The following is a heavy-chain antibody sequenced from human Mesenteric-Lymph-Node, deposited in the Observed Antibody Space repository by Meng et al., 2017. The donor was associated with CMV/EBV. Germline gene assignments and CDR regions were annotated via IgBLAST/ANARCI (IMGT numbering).Heavy chain of an antibody. D-gene: IGHD2-2*01. V-gene: IGHV3-7*01. Sequence: GESLKISCAASGFTFSSYWMSWVRQAPGKGLEWVANIKQDGSEKYYVDSVKGRFTISRDNAKNSLYLQMNSLRAEDTAVYYCARGLGYCSSTSCYGVYWGQGTLVTVSS. J-gene: IGHJ4*02. CDR3: ARGLGYCSSTSCYGVY. CDR2: IKQDGSEK. CDR1: GFTFSSYW.